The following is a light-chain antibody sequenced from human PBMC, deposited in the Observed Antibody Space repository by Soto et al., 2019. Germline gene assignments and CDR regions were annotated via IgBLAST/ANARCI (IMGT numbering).Light chain of an antibody. J-gene: IGKJ1*01. V-gene: IGKV3-20*01. Sequence: EIELTQSPTTLSLSPGEIVTLECRVSQTTSPKYVAWYQQRRGLAPRLLVYGASKRAAGIPDRFSGSGSGTDFTLTISRLEPEDFAVYYCQQYGSSGTFGQGTKVDI. CDR2: GAS. CDR1: QTTSPKY. CDR3: QQYGSSGT.